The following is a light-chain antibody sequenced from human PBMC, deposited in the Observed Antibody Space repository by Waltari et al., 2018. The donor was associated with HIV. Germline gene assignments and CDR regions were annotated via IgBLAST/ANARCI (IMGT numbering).Light chain of an antibody. CDR2: DVH. CDR1: ANDIGLVNY. CDR3: SSFSSGPSLYI. V-gene: IGLV2-14*03. J-gene: IGLJ1*01. Sequence: SAPIQPASVSGSPGQSITISCSGSANDIGLVNYCSWYQQFSGKAPKLIIYDVHTRPAGLSDRFSGSKSGNMASLTISGRQTDDEAVYFCSSFSSGPSLYIFG.